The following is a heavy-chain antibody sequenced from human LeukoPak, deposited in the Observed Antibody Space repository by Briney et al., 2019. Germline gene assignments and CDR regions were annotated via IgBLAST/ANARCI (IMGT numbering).Heavy chain of an antibody. J-gene: IGHJ4*02. CDR1: GFTFSTYW. V-gene: IGHV3-7*01. D-gene: IGHD2-15*01. CDR3: ARYVGGQPPYYLDY. CDR2: IKEDGGEK. Sequence: GGSLRLSCAASGFTFSTYWMTWVRQAPGKGLESVANIKEDGGEKHYVASVKGRFTISRDNSKNSLYLQMNSLRAEDTAVYYCARYVGGQPPYYLDYWGQGTVVTVSS.